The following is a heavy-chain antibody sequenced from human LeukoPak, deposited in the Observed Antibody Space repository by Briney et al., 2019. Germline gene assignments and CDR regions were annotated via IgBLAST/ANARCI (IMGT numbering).Heavy chain of an antibody. Sequence: SETLSLTCAVYGGSFSGYYWSWIRQPPGKGLEWIGEINHSGSTNYNPSLKSRVTIAVDASKNQFSLKLSSVTAADTAVYYCARPRTRCYDFWSGYVHWGQGTLVTVSS. J-gene: IGHJ4*02. D-gene: IGHD3-3*01. CDR3: ARPRTRCYDFWSGYVH. V-gene: IGHV4-34*01. CDR1: GGSFSGYY. CDR2: INHSGST.